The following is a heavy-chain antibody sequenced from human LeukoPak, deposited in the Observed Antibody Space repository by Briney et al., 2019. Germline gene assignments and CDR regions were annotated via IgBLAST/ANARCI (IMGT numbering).Heavy chain of an antibody. V-gene: IGHV1-8*02. CDR2: MNPNSGNT. CDR1: GDTFTSYG. Sequence: ASVKVSCKASGDTFTSYGISWVRQAPGQGLEWMGWMNPNSGNTGYAQKFQGRVTMTRNTSISTAYMELSSLRSEDTAVYYCASQNDYGDSWAGNWGQGTLVTVSS. J-gene: IGHJ4*02. CDR3: ASQNDYGDSWAGN. D-gene: IGHD4-17*01.